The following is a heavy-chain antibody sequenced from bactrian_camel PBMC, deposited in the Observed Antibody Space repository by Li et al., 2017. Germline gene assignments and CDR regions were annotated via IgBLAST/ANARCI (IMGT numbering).Heavy chain of an antibody. D-gene: IGHD8*01. CDR1: GFTFRNSV. J-gene: IGHJ7*01. V-gene: IGHV3S40*01. Sequence: VQLVESGGGSVQAGGSLRLSCVASGFTFRNSVMTWVRQAPGKALEWVSSINLSSTTYYSDSVKGRFTISRDNAKNTVYLQMISLKTEDTAVYYCATSKDNNGNWAYGMAYWGKGTQVTVS. CDR2: INLSSTT.